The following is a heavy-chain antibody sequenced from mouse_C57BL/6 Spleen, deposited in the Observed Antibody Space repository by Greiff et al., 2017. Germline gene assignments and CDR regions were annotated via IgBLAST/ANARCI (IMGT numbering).Heavy chain of an antibody. CDR3: ARHYYGSSYGYAMDY. Sequence: QLQLKESGPGLVAPSQSLSITCTVSGFSLTSYGVHWVRQPPGKGLEWLVVIWSDGSTTYNSALKSRMSISKDNSKSQVFLKMNSLQTDNTAMDYCARHYYGSSYGYAMDYWGQGTSVTVAS. V-gene: IGHV2-6-1*01. J-gene: IGHJ4*01. D-gene: IGHD1-1*01. CDR1: GFSLTSYG. CDR2: IWSDGST.